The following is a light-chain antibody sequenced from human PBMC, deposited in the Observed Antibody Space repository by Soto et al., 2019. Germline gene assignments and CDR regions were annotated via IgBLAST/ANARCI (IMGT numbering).Light chain of an antibody. V-gene: IGLV1-40*01. J-gene: IGLJ3*02. CDR1: SSNIGAGYD. CDR2: GNN. Sequence: QSVLTQPPSVSGAPGQRVTISCTGSSSNIGAGYDVHWYQQFPGTGPKLLIYGNNIRPSGVPDRFSGSKSGTSASLAITGLQAEDEADYYCHSYDSRLSGSVFGGGTKLTVL. CDR3: HSYDSRLSGSV.